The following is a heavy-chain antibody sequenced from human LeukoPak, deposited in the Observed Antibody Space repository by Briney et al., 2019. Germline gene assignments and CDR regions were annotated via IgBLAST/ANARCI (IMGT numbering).Heavy chain of an antibody. CDR3: AMILYATGSPTYYLDY. CDR1: GYSFTDHS. J-gene: IGHJ4*02. CDR2: INPKNGDT. D-gene: IGHD2-8*01. V-gene: IGHV1-2*02. Sequence: AAVKDSCKASGYSFTDHSMHWVRQAPGQGLEWLGWINPKNGDTNYAQNFQGRVTMTRDTSISTVYMEVSWLRSDDTAVYYCAMILYATGSPTYYLDYWGQGTLVTVSS.